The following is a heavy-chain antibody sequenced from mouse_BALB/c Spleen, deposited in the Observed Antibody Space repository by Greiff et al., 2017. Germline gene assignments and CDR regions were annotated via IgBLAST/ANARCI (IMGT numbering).Heavy chain of an antibody. J-gene: IGHJ1*01. CDR3: ARGANWDGYWYFDV. CDR1: GFSLTGYG. V-gene: IGHV2-6-7*01. CDR2: IWGDGST. Sequence: VQLQESGPGLVAPSQSLSITCTVSGFSLTGYGVNWVRQPPGKGLEWLGMIWGDGSTDYNSALKSRLSISKDNSKSQVFLKMNSLQTDDTARYYCARGANWDGYWYFDVWGAGTTVTVSS. D-gene: IGHD4-1*02.